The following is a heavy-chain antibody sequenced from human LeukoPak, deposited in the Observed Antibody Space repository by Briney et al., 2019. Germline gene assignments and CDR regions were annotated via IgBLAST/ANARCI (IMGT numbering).Heavy chain of an antibody. CDR2: IYYSGST. CDR1: GGSVSSGSYY. D-gene: IGHD2-21*02. Sequence: SETLSLTCTVSGGSVSSGSYYWSWIRQPPGKGLEWIGYIYYSGSTNYNPSLKSRVTISVDTSKNQFSLKLSSVTAADTAVYYCARDHIVVVTAVYYYYGMDVWGQGTTVTVSS. V-gene: IGHV4-61*01. J-gene: IGHJ6*02. CDR3: ARDHIVVVTAVYYYYGMDV.